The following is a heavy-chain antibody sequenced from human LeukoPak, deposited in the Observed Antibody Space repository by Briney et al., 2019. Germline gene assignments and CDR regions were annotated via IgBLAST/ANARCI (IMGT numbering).Heavy chain of an antibody. CDR2: VKGHGSFT. CDR3: VRDGDDYNFDY. CDR1: GFTFRNYW. J-gene: IGHJ4*02. Sequence: GGSLRLSCAASGFTFRNYWMHWVRQAPGKGLVWVSRVKGHGSFTDYADSVKGRFTISRDNAKNTLYLQMYSLRAEDTAAYYCVRDGDDYNFDYWGQGSLVTVSS. V-gene: IGHV3-74*01. D-gene: IGHD5-24*01.